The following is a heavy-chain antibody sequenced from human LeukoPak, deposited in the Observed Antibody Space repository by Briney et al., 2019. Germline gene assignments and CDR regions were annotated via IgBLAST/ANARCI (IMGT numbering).Heavy chain of an antibody. D-gene: IGHD2-8*02. CDR2: MKQDGSER. J-gene: IGHJ4*01. Sequence: GGSLRLSCAASGFTFSSYWMSWVRQAPGIGLEWVATMKQDGSERYYVDSVKGRFTISRDNAKNSLYLQMSSLRAEDTAVYYCARDLVNYWGHGTLVTVSS. V-gene: IGHV3-7*04. CDR1: GFTFSSYW. CDR3: ARDLVNY.